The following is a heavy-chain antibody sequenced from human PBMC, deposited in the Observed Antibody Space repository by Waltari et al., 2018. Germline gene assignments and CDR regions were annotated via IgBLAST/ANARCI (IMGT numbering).Heavy chain of an antibody. Sequence: QVQLVESGGGVVQPGRSLRLSCVASGFTFSSYGMQWVRQAPGKGLEWVAVISYDGSNKYYADSVKGRFTISRDNSKNTLYLQMNSLRAEDTAVYYCSRPPGHDFWSGFDYWGQGTLVTVSS. D-gene: IGHD3-3*01. V-gene: IGHV3-30*03. CDR3: SRPPGHDFWSGFDY. CDR2: ISYDGSNK. J-gene: IGHJ4*02. CDR1: GFTFSSYG.